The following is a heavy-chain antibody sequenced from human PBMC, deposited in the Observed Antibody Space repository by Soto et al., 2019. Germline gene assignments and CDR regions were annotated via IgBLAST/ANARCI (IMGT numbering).Heavy chain of an antibody. Sequence: TLSLTCTVSVGSISSGGYYWSWIRQHPGKGLEWIGYIYYSGSTYYNPSLKSRVTISVDTSKNQFSLKLSSVTAADTAVYYGARGELRFLEWSKDYYGMDLWGQGTTVT. J-gene: IGHJ6*02. CDR2: IYYSGST. V-gene: IGHV4-31*03. CDR3: ARGELRFLEWSKDYYGMDL. D-gene: IGHD3-3*01. CDR1: VGSISSGGYY.